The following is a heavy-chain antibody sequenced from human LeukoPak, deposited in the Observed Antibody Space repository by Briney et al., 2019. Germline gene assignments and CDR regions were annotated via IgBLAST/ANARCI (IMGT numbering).Heavy chain of an antibody. J-gene: IGHJ4*02. CDR1: GGSISSYY. Sequence: SETLSLTCTVSGGSISSYYWSWIRQPPGKGLEWIGYISYSGNTNYNPSLKSRVTISLDTSKKQFSLKLSSVTAADTAIYYCARGGSGYDSFDYWGQGTLVTVSP. V-gene: IGHV4-59*01. CDR3: ARGGSGYDSFDY. D-gene: IGHD5-12*01. CDR2: ISYSGNT.